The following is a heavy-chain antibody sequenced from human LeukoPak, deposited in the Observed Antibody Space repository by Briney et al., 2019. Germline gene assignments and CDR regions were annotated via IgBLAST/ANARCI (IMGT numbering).Heavy chain of an antibody. D-gene: IGHD1-1*01. J-gene: IGHJ4*02. CDR3: ARQPRGDGFGTTSLDY. CDR2: IYYSGST. V-gene: IGHV4-39*01. Sequence: SETLSLTCTVSGGSISSSSYYWGWIRQPPGKGLEWIGSIYYSGSTYYNPSLKSRVTISVDTSKNQFSLKLSSVTAADTAVYYCARQPRGDGFGTTSLDYWGQGTLVTVSS. CDR1: GGSISSSSYY.